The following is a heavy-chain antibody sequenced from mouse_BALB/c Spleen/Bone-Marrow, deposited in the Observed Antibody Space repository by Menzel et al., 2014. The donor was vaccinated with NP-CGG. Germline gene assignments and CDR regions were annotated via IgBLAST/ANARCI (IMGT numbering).Heavy chain of an antibody. CDR1: GYTFTDYP. D-gene: IGHD6-2*01. J-gene: IGHJ2*01. CDR3: ARLSPHPEFDY. CDR2: INTYNGNT. Sequence: QVQLQQSGPEVVRPGVSVKISCKGSGYTFTDYPMHWVKQSHAKSLEWIGLINTYNGNTNYNQKFKGKATMTVDKSSSTDYTELTRLTSDDSAIYCCARLSPHPEFDYWGQGTTLTVSS. V-gene: IGHV1-67*01.